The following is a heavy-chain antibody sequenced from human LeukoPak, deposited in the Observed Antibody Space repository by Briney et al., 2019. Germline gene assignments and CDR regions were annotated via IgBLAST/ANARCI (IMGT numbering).Heavy chain of an antibody. J-gene: IGHJ4*02. CDR1: GYTFTNYA. V-gene: IGHV1-3*03. D-gene: IGHD6-13*01. CDR3: ARAYSSSWPGPFFDY. CDR2: INAGYGNT. Sequence: ASVKVSCKASGYTFTNYAIHWVRQAPGQRREWMGLINAGYGNTRYSQEFQDRVTITRDTSASTTYMELSSLRSEDMALYYCARAYSSSWPGPFFDYWGQGSLVTVSS.